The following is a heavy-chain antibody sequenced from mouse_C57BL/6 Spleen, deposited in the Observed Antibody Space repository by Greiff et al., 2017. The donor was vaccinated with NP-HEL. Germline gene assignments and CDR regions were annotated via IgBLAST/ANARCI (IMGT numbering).Heavy chain of an antibody. CDR3: ARVGDYGFGY. D-gene: IGHD2-4*01. J-gene: IGHJ4*01. Sequence: EVMLVESEGGLVQPGSSMKLSCTASGFTFSDYYMAWVRQVPEKGLEWVANINYDGSSTYYLDSLKSRFIISRDNAKNILYLQMSSLKSEDTATYYCARVGDYGFGYWGQGTSVTVSS. V-gene: IGHV5-16*01. CDR2: INYDGSST. CDR1: GFTFSDYY.